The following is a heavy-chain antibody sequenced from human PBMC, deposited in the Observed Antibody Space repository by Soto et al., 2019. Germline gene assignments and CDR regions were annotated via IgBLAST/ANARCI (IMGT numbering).Heavy chain of an antibody. D-gene: IGHD3-10*01. V-gene: IGHV3-30-3*01. CDR1: GFTFSSYA. CDR3: ASSYGSGSAYYYGMDV. CDR2: ISYDGSNK. Sequence: GGSLRLSCAASGFTFSSYAMHWVRQAPGKGLEWVAVISYDGSNKYYADSVKGRFTISRDNSKNTLYLQMNSLRAEDTAVYYCASSYGSGSAYYYGMDVWGQGTTVTVSS. J-gene: IGHJ6*02.